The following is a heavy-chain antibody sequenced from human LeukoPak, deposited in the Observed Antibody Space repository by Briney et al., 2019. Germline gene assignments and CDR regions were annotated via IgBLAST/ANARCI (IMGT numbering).Heavy chain of an antibody. J-gene: IGHJ6*02. Sequence: SVKVSCKASGGTFSTYAITWVRQAPGQGLEWMGRILPIFDMANYAQKFQGRVTITADKSTRTAYMELSSLRSDDTAVYYCARDGGWLQTQNHYYYHGMDVWGQGTTVTVSS. CDR2: ILPIFDMA. D-gene: IGHD5-24*01. CDR1: GGTFSTYA. V-gene: IGHV1-69*04. CDR3: ARDGGWLQTQNHYYYHGMDV.